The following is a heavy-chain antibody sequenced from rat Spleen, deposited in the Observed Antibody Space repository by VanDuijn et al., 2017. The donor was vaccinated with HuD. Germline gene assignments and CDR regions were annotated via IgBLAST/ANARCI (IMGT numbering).Heavy chain of an antibody. V-gene: IGHV5-20*01. J-gene: IGHJ2*01. D-gene: IGHD1-4*01. CDR1: GFTFSDYY. CDR3: ARPNYPGFNYFDY. Sequence: EVQLVESGGGLVQPGGSLKLSCGASGFTFSDYYMAWVRQAPTKGLEWVASMSHDGGGTYYGDSVKGRFTISRDNAKSSLYLQMDSLRSEDTATYYCARPNYPGFNYFDYWGQGVMVTVSS. CDR2: MSHDGGGT.